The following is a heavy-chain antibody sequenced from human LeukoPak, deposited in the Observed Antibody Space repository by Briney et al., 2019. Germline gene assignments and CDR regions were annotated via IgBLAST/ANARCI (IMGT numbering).Heavy chain of an antibody. CDR1: GFTFSSYS. V-gene: IGHV3-21*01. CDR2: ISISSSYI. Sequence: PGRSLRLSCAASGFTFSSYSVDWVRPAPGKGREWVSSISISSSYIYYASSVKCPFTFSRHNAKSSLYLHMYTLRAEETATVYCARVSGRIVGATGHAFDIWGQGTMVTVSS. J-gene: IGHJ3*02. CDR3: ARVSGRIVGATGHAFDI. D-gene: IGHD1-26*01.